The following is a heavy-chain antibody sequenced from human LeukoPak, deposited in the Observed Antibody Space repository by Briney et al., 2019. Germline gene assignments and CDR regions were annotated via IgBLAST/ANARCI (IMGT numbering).Heavy chain of an antibody. D-gene: IGHD4-17*01. J-gene: IGHJ5*02. CDR2: INHSGST. CDR3: ARHYGDYRFDP. Sequence: PSETLSLTCAVYGGSFSGYYWSWIRQPPGEGLEWIGEINHSGSTNYNPSLKSRVTISVDTSKNQFSLKLSSVTAADTAVYYCARHYGDYRFDPWGQGTLVTVSS. V-gene: IGHV4-34*01. CDR1: GGSFSGYY.